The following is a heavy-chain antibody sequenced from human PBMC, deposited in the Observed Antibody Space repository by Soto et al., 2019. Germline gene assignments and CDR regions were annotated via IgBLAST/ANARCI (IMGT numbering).Heavy chain of an antibody. CDR1: GFSLSTSGVG. CDR3: AHSRCGGDCLQSYSSHYYYGMDV. CDR2: IYWDDDK. V-gene: IGHV2-5*02. J-gene: IGHJ6*02. Sequence: QITLKESGPTLVKPTQPLTLTCTFSGFSLSTSGVGVGWFRQPPGKALEWLALIYWDDDKRYSPSLKSRLTITKDTSKNQVVLTMNNMDPVDTATYYCAHSRCGGDCLQSYSSHYYYGMDVWGQGTTVTVSS. D-gene: IGHD2-21*02.